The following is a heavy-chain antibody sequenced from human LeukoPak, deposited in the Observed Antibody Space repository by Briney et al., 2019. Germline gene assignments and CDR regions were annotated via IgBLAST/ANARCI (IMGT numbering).Heavy chain of an antibody. J-gene: IGHJ4*02. CDR1: GFAFSSFW. CDR2: IKEDGSQK. Sequence: GGSLRLSCAASGFAFSSFWMTWVRQAPGKGLEWVANIKEDGSQKYYVDSVKGRFTISRDNAKNSLFLQTNSLRADDTAVYYCARDSGWFRFDYWGQGTLVTVSS. V-gene: IGHV3-7*03. D-gene: IGHD6-13*01. CDR3: ARDSGWFRFDY.